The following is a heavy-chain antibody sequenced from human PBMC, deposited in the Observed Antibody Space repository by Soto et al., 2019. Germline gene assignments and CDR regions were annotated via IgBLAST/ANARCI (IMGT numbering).Heavy chain of an antibody. CDR2: FRTSGDGGTT. CDR1: GFTFSSYS. Sequence: EVQLLESGGGLVQPGGSLRLSCAASGFTFSSYSMSWVRQAPGKGLEWVSGFRTSGDGGTTYYADSVKGRFTISRDNSKNMLVLQMNSRRAEDTAIYYSAKKVNSGPGSQYFDYWGQGTLVTVSS. CDR3: AKKVNSGPGSQYFDY. V-gene: IGHV3-23*01. J-gene: IGHJ4*02. D-gene: IGHD3-10*01.